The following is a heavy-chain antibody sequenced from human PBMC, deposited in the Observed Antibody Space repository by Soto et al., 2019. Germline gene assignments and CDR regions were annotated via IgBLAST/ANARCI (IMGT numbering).Heavy chain of an antibody. CDR2: IYISGNT. CDR1: GESVSSHY. J-gene: IGHJ5*02. CDR3: ARELKPYNSGWYFTRS. Sequence: PSETLSLTRRVSGESVSSHYWSWVRQPAGKGLEWIGRIYISGNTKYNPSFKSRVTMSVDTSKNQVSLRLSSVTAADTAVYYCARELKPYNSGWYFTRSWSQGTQVTVSS. D-gene: IGHD6-19*01. V-gene: IGHV4-4*07.